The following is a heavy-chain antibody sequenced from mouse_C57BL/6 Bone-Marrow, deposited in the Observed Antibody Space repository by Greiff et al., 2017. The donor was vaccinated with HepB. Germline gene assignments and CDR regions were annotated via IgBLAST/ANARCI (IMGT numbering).Heavy chain of an antibody. CDR2: ISSGSSTI. Sequence: EVNLVESGGGLVKPGGSLKLSCAASGFTFSDYGMHWVRQAPEKGLEWVAYISSGSSTIYYADTVKGRFTISRDNAKNTLFLQMTSLRSEDTAMYYCARTAQATWCAYWGQGTLVTVSA. CDR3: ARTAQATWCAY. D-gene: IGHD3-2*02. J-gene: IGHJ3*01. CDR1: GFTFSDYG. V-gene: IGHV5-17*01.